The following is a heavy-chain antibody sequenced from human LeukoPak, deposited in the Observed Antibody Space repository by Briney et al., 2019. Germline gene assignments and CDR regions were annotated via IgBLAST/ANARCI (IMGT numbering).Heavy chain of an antibody. D-gene: IGHD3-22*01. Sequence: SETLSLTCTVSGDSISSYYWSWIRQPPGKGLEWIGYIYTSGSTNYNPSLKSRVTISVDTSKNQFSLKLSSVTAADTAVYYCARQDTDQGHYYDSSGYYWYFQHWGQGTLVTVSS. CDR3: ARQDTDQGHYYDSSGYYWYFQH. J-gene: IGHJ1*01. V-gene: IGHV4-4*09. CDR1: GDSISSYY. CDR2: IYTSGST.